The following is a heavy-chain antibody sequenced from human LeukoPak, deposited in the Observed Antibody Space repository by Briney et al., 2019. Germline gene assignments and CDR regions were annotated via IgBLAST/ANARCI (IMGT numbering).Heavy chain of an antibody. Sequence: PGGSLRLSCAASEFTFRNYWMSWVRQAPGKGLEWVANIHPDGGDKYYVDSVRGRFTIYRDNVKNSLFLQMNSLTVDDTAVYYCAGDLGFSSEDYWGQGTLVTVSS. D-gene: IGHD7-27*01. CDR3: AGDLGFSSEDY. V-gene: IGHV3-7*01. J-gene: IGHJ4*02. CDR2: IHPDGGDK. CDR1: EFTFRNYW.